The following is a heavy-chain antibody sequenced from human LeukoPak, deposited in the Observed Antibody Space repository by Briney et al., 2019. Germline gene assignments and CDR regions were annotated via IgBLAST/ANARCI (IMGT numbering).Heavy chain of an antibody. CDR2: INPSGGST. CDR1: GYTFTSYY. D-gene: IGHD2-21*02. J-gene: IGHJ4*02. CDR3: ATDRREYCGGDCLDY. Sequence: EASVKVSCKASGYTFTSYYMHWVRQAPGQGLEWMGLINPSGGSTSYAQKFQGRVTMTRDMSTSTVYMELSSLRSEDTAVYYCATDRREYCGGDCLDYWGQGTLVTVSS. V-gene: IGHV1-46*01.